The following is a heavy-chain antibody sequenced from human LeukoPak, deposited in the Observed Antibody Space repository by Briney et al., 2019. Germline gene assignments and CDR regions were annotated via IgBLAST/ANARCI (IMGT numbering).Heavy chain of an antibody. J-gene: IGHJ4*02. V-gene: IGHV3-7*03. CDR1: GLTFSNYW. Sequence: GGSLRLSCAVSGLTFSNYWMTWVRQAPGKGLEWVANIKQDGSKRNYVDSVKGRFAISRDNAKSSLYLQMRNLRAEDTAVYYCASGDSIDYWGQGTLVTVSS. CDR3: ASGDSIDY. CDR2: IKQDGSKR. D-gene: IGHD4-17*01.